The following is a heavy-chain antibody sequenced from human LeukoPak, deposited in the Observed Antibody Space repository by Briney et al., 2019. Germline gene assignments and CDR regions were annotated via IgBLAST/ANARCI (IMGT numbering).Heavy chain of an antibody. Sequence: GGSLRLSCTASGFTFSSYAMSWVRQAPGKGLEWVSAISGSGGSTYYADSVKGRFTISRDNSKNTLYLQMNSLRAEDTAVYYCAKVFVRRWRLDAFDIWGQGTMVTVSS. CDR2: ISGSGGST. CDR1: GFTFSSYA. D-gene: IGHD4-23*01. J-gene: IGHJ3*02. CDR3: AKVFVRRWRLDAFDI. V-gene: IGHV3-23*01.